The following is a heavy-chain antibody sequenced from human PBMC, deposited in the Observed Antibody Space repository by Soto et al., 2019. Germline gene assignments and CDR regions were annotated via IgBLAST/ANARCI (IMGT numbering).Heavy chain of an antibody. CDR3: ARGLVTTQRGMDV. CDR1: GGSISSGGYS. Sequence: QLQLQESGSGLVKPSQTLSLTCAVSGGSISSGGYSWSWIRQPPGKGLEWIGYIYHSGSTYYNPSLKSRVTISVDRSKNQCALKLSSVTAADTAVYYCARGLVTTQRGMDVWGQGTTVTVSS. V-gene: IGHV4-30-2*01. J-gene: IGHJ6*02. D-gene: IGHD4-17*01. CDR2: IYHSGST.